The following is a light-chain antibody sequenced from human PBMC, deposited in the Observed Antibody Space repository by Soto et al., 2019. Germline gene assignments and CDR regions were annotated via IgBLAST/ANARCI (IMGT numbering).Light chain of an antibody. Sequence: DIQMTQTPSSLSASVGDRVTITCQASQDISNYLNWYQQKPGKAPKLLIYDASNLETGVPSRFSGSGSGTDFTFTISSLQPEDFATYYCQQADTFPWTFGQGTKVDI. CDR2: DAS. CDR3: QQADTFPWT. CDR1: QDISNY. V-gene: IGKV1-33*01. J-gene: IGKJ1*01.